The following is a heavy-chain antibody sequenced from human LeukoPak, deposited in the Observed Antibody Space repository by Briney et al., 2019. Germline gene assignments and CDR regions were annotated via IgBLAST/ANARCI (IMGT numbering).Heavy chain of an antibody. Sequence: SETLSLTCTVSGGSISGYYWSWIRQPPGKGLEWIGYIYYSGNTNHNPSLKSRVTISVDTSKNQFSLKLSSVTAADTAVYYCARGGRPVATNWSAPGGKGTLFTVSS. CDR2: IYYSGNT. V-gene: IGHV4-59*01. J-gene: IGHJ5*02. CDR1: GGSISGYY. D-gene: IGHD6-19*01. CDR3: ARGGRPVATNWSAP.